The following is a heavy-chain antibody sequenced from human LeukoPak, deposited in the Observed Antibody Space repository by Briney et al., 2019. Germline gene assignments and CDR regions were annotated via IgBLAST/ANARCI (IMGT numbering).Heavy chain of an antibody. CDR2: ISGPGGTT. CDR3: AKPYYYDSSGYSS. J-gene: IGHJ4*02. Sequence: PGGSLRLSCVVSGFTFSTHAMTWVRQAPGKGLERVSDISGPGGTTYYAASVKGRFTISRDNSKNTLFLQMNSLRAEDTAVYYCAKPYYYDSSGYSSWGQGTLVTVSS. V-gene: IGHV3-23*01. D-gene: IGHD3-22*01. CDR1: GFTFSTHA.